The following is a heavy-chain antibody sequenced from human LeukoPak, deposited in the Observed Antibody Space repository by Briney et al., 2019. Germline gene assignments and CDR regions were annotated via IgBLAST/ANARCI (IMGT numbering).Heavy chain of an antibody. CDR2: IYYSGST. CDR3: ARQAKDTRRYSGSCPPDY. D-gene: IGHD1-26*01. V-gene: IGHV4-59*08. CDR1: GGSISSYY. Sequence: SETLSLTCTVSGGSISSYYWSWIRQPPEKGLEWIGYIYYSGSTNYNPSLKSRVTISVDTSKNQFSLKLSSVTAADTAVYYCARQAKDTRRYSGSCPPDYWGQGTLVTVSS. J-gene: IGHJ4*02.